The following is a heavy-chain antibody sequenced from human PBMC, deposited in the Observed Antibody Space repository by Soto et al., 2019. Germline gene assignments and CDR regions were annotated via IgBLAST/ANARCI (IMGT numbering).Heavy chain of an antibody. CDR3: ARRGSGSYYDY. J-gene: IGHJ4*02. V-gene: IGHV3-23*01. D-gene: IGHD1-26*01. CDR2: ISGSGGST. CDR1: GFTFSSYA. Sequence: EVQLLESGGGLVQPGGSLRLSCAASGFTFSSYAMRWVRQAPVKGLEWVAAISGSGGSTYYADSVKGRFTISRDNSKNTLYRQMNSLRAEDTAVYYCARRGSGSYYDYWGQGTRVTVSS.